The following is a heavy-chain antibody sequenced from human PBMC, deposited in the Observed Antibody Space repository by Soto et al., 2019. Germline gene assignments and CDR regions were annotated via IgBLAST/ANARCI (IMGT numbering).Heavy chain of an antibody. V-gene: IGHV1-18*04. CDR3: ATEPIYYNDGSGYYPLGH. D-gene: IGHD3-22*01. CDR1: VYIFATYG. CDR2: ISAHNGDT. Sequence: ASLKVSCTSWVYIFATYGFICVRPAHGQGLECVGWISAHNGDTHYSQKFQGRVTLTTDTSTNTGYMELRSLTSDDTAVYFCATEPIYYNDGSGYYPLGHWGQGNLVTVS. J-gene: IGHJ4*02.